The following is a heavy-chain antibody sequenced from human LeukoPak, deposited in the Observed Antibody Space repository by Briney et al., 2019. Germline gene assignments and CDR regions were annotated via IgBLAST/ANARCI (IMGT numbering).Heavy chain of an antibody. CDR2: IGPTGDT. D-gene: IGHD3-10*01. V-gene: IGHV3-13*01. J-gene: IGHJ4*02. CDR3: ARAVPMARGVNYYDY. Sequence: GGSLRLSCAASGFTFSNYDMHWVRQAAGKGLEWVSAIGPTGDTYYPGSVKGRFTISRENARNSLYLQMNSLRAGDTAVYYCARAVPMARGVNYYDYWGQGTLVTVSS. CDR1: GFTFSNYD.